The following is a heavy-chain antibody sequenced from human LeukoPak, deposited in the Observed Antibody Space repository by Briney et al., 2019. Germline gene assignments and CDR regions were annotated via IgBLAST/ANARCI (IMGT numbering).Heavy chain of an antibody. CDR3: VRSTTVTTWFDY. V-gene: IGHV4-39*01. Sequence: SETLSLTCTVSGGSITSGTYYWGWIRQPPGKGLEWIGNMYYSGSPYHNPSLKSRVTISVDTSKNQFSLKLNSVTASDTAVYYCVRSTTVTTWFDYWGQGTLVTVSS. J-gene: IGHJ4*02. CDR2: MYYSGSP. D-gene: IGHD4-11*01. CDR1: GGSITSGTYY.